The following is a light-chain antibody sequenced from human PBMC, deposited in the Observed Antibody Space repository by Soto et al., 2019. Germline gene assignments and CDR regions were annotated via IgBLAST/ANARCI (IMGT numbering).Light chain of an antibody. CDR2: WAS. V-gene: IGKV4-1*01. CDR1: QSVLYNSKNKNF. Sequence: DIVMTQSPDSLAVSLGERATINCKSSQSVLYNSKNKNFLALYQQKPGQPPKLLIYWASTRESGVPDRFSGSGSGTDFTLTISSLQAEDVAGFYCQQYHSTPLTFGGGTKVEI. CDR3: QQYHSTPLT. J-gene: IGKJ4*01.